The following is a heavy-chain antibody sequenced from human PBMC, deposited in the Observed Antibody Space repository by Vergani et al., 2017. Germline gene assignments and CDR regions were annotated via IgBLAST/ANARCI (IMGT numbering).Heavy chain of an antibody. V-gene: IGHV4-61*02. CDR2: IFTSGRT. CDR3: ARASYYGSGGHFDY. Sequence: QVQLQESGPGLVKPSQTLSLTCTVSGGPISSGTFHWTWTRQPAGKGLEWIGRIFTSGRTNYNPSLKSRVTISVDTSKNQFSLKLRSVTAADTAVYYCARASYYGSGGHFDYWGQGTLVTVSS. D-gene: IGHD3-10*01. J-gene: IGHJ4*02. CDR1: GGPISSGTFH.